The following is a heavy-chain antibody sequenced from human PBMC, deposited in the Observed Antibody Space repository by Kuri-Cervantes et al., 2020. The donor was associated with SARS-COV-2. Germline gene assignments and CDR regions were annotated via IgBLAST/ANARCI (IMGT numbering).Heavy chain of an antibody. J-gene: IGHJ4*02. D-gene: IGHD6-19*01. CDR1: GGTFSSYA. Sequence: SVKVSCKASGGTFSSYAISWVRQAPGQGLEWMGRIVPIFGTANYAQKFQGRVTITADESTSTAYMELSSLRSEDTAVYYCASRPYSSGWYEGIDYWGQGTLVTVSS. CDR3: ASRPYSSGWYEGIDY. V-gene: IGHV1-69*13. CDR2: IVPIFGTA.